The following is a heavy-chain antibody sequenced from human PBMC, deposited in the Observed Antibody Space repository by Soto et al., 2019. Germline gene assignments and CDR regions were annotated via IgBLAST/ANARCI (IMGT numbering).Heavy chain of an antibody. CDR2: ISSSSSTI. CDR3: ARTFNYYYYYGMDV. Sequence: EVQLVESGRGLVQPGGSLRLSCAASGFTFSSYSMNWVRQAPGKGLEWVSYISSSSSTIYYADSVKGRFTISRDNAKNSLYLQMNSLRDEDTAVYYCARTFNYYYYYGMDVWGQGTTVTVSS. J-gene: IGHJ6*02. V-gene: IGHV3-48*02. CDR1: GFTFSSYS.